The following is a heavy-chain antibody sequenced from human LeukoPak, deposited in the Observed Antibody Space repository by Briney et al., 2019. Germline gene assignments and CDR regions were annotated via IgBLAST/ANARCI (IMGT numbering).Heavy chain of an antibody. D-gene: IGHD2-15*01. Sequence: GGSLRLSCAASGFSSSTYGMHWVRQAPGKGLEWVAVIWYDGNNKYYADSVKGRFTISRDNSKNTLFLQMNSLRAEDSAVYYCARAPPYCSGGACYFDYWGQGTLVTVSS. V-gene: IGHV3-33*01. CDR2: IWYDGNNK. CDR1: GFSSSTYG. CDR3: ARAPPYCSGGACYFDY. J-gene: IGHJ4*02.